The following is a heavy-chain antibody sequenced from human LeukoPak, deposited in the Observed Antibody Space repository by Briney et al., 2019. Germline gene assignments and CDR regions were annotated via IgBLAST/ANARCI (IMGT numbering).Heavy chain of an antibody. CDR3: ARRAGAYSHPYDY. V-gene: IGHV3-73*01. J-gene: IGHJ4*02. Sequence: GGSLRLSCAASGFTFSGSTMHWVRQASGKGLEWVGRIRSKANSYATTYATSVKGRFTISRDDSKNTAYLQMNSLRAEDTAVYYCARRAGAYSHPYDYWGQGTLVTVSS. D-gene: IGHD4/OR15-4a*01. CDR1: GFTFSGST. CDR2: IRSKANSYAT.